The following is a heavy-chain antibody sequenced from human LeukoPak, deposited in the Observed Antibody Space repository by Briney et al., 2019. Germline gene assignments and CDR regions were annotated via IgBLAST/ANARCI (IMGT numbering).Heavy chain of an antibody. V-gene: IGHV4-59*01. CDR2: IYYSGST. CDR3: ASEGRVEYFQH. CDR1: GGSISSYY. Sequence: PSETLSLTCTVSGGSISSYYWSWIRQPAGKGLEWIGYIYYSGSTNYNPSLKSRVTISVDTSKNQFSLKLSSVTAADTAVYYCASEGRVEYFQHWGQGTLVTVSS. J-gene: IGHJ1*01.